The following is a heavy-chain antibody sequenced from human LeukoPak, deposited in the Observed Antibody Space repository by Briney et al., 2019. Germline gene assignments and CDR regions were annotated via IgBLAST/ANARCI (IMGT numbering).Heavy chain of an antibody. D-gene: IGHD2-21*01. Sequence: GRSLRLSCAASGFTFSSYGMHWVRQAPGKGLEWVSAISGSGGSTYYADSVKGRFTISRDNSKNTLYLQMNSLRAEDTAVYYCAKVGCGGDCYWGGFDYWGQGTLVTVSS. V-gene: IGHV3-23*01. CDR1: GFTFSSYG. CDR2: ISGSGGST. CDR3: AKVGCGGDCYWGGFDY. J-gene: IGHJ4*02.